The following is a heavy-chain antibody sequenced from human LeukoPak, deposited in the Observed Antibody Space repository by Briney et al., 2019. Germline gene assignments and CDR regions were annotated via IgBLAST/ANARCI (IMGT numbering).Heavy chain of an antibody. D-gene: IGHD7-27*01. CDR1: GYIFTSYG. CDR3: ARTGDPGYNGMDV. V-gene: IGHV1-18*01. J-gene: IGHJ6*02. CDR2: ISAYNGNT. Sequence: ASVKVSCKASGYIFTSYGIIWVRQAPGQGLEWMGWISAYNGNTNYAQKLQGRVTMTVDTSTSTAYMELRSLRSDDTAVYYCARTGDPGYNGMDVWGQGTTVTVSS.